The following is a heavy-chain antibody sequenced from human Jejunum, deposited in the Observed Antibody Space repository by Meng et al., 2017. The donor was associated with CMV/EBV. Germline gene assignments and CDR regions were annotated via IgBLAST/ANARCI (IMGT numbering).Heavy chain of an antibody. J-gene: IGHJ4*02. Sequence: TFSSHWMNWVRQAPGKGLEWVANIKQDGSERYYGDSVKGRFTISRDNAKNSLYLQMNSLRAEDTAMYYCAREGGTLRFISSWYIDYWGQGTLVTVSS. D-gene: IGHD6-13*01. CDR2: IKQDGSER. CDR3: AREGGTLRFISSWYIDY. CDR1: TFSSHW. V-gene: IGHV3-7*01.